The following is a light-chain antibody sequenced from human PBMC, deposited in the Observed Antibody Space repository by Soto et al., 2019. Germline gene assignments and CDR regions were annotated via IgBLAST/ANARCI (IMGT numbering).Light chain of an antibody. CDR2: EVS. J-gene: IGLJ2*01. CDR3: TSYAGSNNFWV. CDR1: SSDVGGYNY. V-gene: IGLV2-8*01. Sequence: QSALTQPPSASGSPGQSVTISCTGTSSDVGGYNYVSWYQQYPGKAPKLMIYEVSKRPSGVPDRFSGSKSGNTASLTVSGLQPEDEADYYCTSYAGSNNFWVFGGGTKLTVL.